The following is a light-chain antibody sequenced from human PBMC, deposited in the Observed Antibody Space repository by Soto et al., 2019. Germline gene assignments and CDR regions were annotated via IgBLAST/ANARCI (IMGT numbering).Light chain of an antibody. Sequence: EIVLTQSPATLSESPGETATLSCRTSQIVGTNLAWYRQKPGQAPRLLIYGAFIRAPGFPVRFRGTGSGSEFTLTISGLQSEDGALYFCQQYDKWPYTFGQGTNLEIK. CDR1: QIVGTN. CDR2: GAF. CDR3: QQYDKWPYT. J-gene: IGKJ2*01. V-gene: IGKV3-15*01.